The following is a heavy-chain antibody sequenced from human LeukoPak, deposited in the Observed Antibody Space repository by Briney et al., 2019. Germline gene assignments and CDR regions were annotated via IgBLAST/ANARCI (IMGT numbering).Heavy chain of an antibody. D-gene: IGHD5-18*01. CDR1: GYTFTVYY. CDR2: INPNSGGT. Sequence: ASVKVSCKASGYTFTVYYMHWVRQAPGQGLEWMGRINPNSGGTNYAQKFQGRVTMTRDTSISTAYMELSRLRSDDTAVYYCARETTDGYSYAPYYYYGMDVWGQGTTVTVSS. J-gene: IGHJ6*02. V-gene: IGHV1-2*06. CDR3: ARETTDGYSYAPYYYYGMDV.